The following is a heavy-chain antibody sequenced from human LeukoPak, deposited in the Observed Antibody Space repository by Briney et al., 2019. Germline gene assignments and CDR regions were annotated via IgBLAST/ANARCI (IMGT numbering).Heavy chain of an antibody. CDR2: IYHSGST. D-gene: IGHD6-13*01. J-gene: IGHJ4*02. CDR3: AAVAAAGTRTLDY. V-gene: IGHV4-59*04. Sequence: SETVSLTCTVSGGSISSYYWSWIRQPPGKGLEWIGYIYHSGSTYYNPSLKSRVTISVDRSKNQFSLKLSSVTAADTAVYYCAAVAAAGTRTLDYWGQGTLVTVSS. CDR1: GGSISSYY.